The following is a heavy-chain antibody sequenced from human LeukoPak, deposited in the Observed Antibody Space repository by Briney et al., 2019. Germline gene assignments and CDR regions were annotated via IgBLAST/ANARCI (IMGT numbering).Heavy chain of an antibody. Sequence: TTGGSLRLSCAASGFTFSDYYMSWIRQAPGKGLEWVSYISFSGSTIYYVDSVKGRFTISRDNTKNSLYLQMNSLRPEDTAVYYCARGLRQWLLTYYFDCWGQGTLVTVPS. D-gene: IGHD6-19*01. CDR3: ARGLRQWLLTYYFDC. J-gene: IGHJ4*02. V-gene: IGHV3-11*04. CDR1: GFTFSDYY. CDR2: ISFSGSTI.